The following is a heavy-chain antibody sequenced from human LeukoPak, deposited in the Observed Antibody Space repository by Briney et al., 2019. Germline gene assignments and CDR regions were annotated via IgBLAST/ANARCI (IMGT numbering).Heavy chain of an antibody. J-gene: IGHJ4*02. D-gene: IGHD2-15*01. Sequence: ASVKVSCKASGYTFTGYCMHWVRQAPGQGLEWMGWINPNSGGTNYAQKFQGRVTMTRDTSISTAYMELSRLRSDDTAVYYCARGGRNEGYCSGGSCYKQESWGQGTLVTVSS. CDR2: INPNSGGT. V-gene: IGHV1-2*02. CDR3: ARGGRNEGYCSGGSCYKQES. CDR1: GYTFTGYC.